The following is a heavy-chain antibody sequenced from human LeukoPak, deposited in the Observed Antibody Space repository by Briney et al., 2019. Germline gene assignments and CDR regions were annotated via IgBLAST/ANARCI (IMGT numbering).Heavy chain of an antibody. V-gene: IGHV5-51*01. D-gene: IGHD6-6*01. Sequence: GESLQISCQGSGYSFTTYWIGWVRQMPGKGLEWMGIIYPGDSDTRYSPSFQGQVTISADKSISTAYLQWSSLKASDTAMYYCARLEYSSSSPDYWGQGTLVTVSS. CDR3: ARLEYSSSSPDY. CDR1: GYSFTTYW. CDR2: IYPGDSDT. J-gene: IGHJ4*02.